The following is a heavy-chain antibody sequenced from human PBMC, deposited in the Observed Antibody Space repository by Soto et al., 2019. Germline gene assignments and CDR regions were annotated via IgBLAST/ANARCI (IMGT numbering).Heavy chain of an antibody. CDR3: ARTIFGGQQGLFDY. Sequence: EVQLVETGGGLIQPGGSLRLSCAASGFTVSSNYMSWVRQAPGKGLEWVSVIYSGGSTYYADSVQGRFTISEDNSKNTLYLQMNSLRAEDTAVYYCARTIFGGQQGLFDYWGQGTLVTVSS. V-gene: IGHV3-53*02. CDR1: GFTVSSNY. CDR2: IYSGGST. D-gene: IGHD3-3*01. J-gene: IGHJ4*02.